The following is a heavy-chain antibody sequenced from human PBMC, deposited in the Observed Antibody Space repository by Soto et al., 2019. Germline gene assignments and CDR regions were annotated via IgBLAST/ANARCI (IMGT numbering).Heavy chain of an antibody. Sequence: SETLSLTCTVSGGSISSGGYYWSWIRQHPGKGLEWIGYIYYSGSTYYNPSLKSRVTISVDTSKNQFSLKLSSVTAADTTVYYCATTKTLVPDAFDIWGQWTMVTVSS. V-gene: IGHV4-31*03. J-gene: IGHJ3*02. D-gene: IGHD3-16*01. CDR2: IYYSGST. CDR3: ATTKTLVPDAFDI. CDR1: GGSISSGGYY.